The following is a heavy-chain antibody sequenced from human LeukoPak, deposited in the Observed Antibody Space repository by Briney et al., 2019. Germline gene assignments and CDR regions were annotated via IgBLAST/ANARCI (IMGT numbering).Heavy chain of an antibody. J-gene: IGHJ4*02. D-gene: IGHD3-22*01. V-gene: IGHV3-7*01. CDR2: IKQDGSEK. CDR3: ARDGYYYDSTGIFDY. Sequence: GGSLRLSCAASGFTFSSYSMNWVRQAPGKGLEWVANIKQDGSEKYYVDSVKGRFTISRDNAKNSLFLQMNTLRAEDTAVYYCARDGYYYDSTGIFDYWGQGTLVTVSS. CDR1: GFTFSSYS.